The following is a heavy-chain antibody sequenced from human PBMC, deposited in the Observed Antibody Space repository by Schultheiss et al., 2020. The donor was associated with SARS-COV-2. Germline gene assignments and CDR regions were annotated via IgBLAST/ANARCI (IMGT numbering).Heavy chain of an antibody. CDR3: AREKYYYYGMDV. CDR1: GFTFSGSA. J-gene: IGHJ6*02. V-gene: IGHV3-74*01. CDR2: INSDGSST. Sequence: GGSLRLSCAASGFTFSGSAMHWVRQAPGKGLEWVSRINSDGSSTSYADSVKGRFTMSSDKAKNTLYRQMYSLRAEDTAVYYCAREKYYYYGMDVWGQGTTVTGSS.